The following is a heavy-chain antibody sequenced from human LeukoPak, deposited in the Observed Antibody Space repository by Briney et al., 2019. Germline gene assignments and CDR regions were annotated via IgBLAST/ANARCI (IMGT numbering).Heavy chain of an antibody. CDR3: ASPEWLPDSIDI. CDR1: GFTFSNYW. CDR2: IKQDGSEK. J-gene: IGHJ3*02. D-gene: IGHD3-3*01. Sequence: GGSLRLSCAASGFTFSNYWMTWVRQAPGKGLEWVATIKQDGSEKYYVDSVKGRFTISRDNAKNSLYLQMNSLRVEDTAVYYCASPEWLPDSIDIWGQGTMVTVSS. V-gene: IGHV3-7*01.